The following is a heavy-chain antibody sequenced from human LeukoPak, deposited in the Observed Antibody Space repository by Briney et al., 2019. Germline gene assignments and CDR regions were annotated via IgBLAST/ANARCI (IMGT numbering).Heavy chain of an antibody. V-gene: IGHV3-9*03. CDR2: ISWNSGSI. CDR3: AKDTDYDSSGGFDY. Sequence: DRSLRLSCAASGFTFDDYAMHWVRQAPGKGLEWVSGISWNSGSIGYADSVKGRFTISRDNAKNSLYLQMNSLRAEDMALYYCAKDTDYDSSGGFDYWGQGTLVTVSS. J-gene: IGHJ4*02. CDR1: GFTFDDYA. D-gene: IGHD3-22*01.